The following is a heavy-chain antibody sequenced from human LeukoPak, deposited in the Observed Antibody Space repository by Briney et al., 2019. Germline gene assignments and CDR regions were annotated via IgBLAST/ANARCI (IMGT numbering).Heavy chain of an antibody. CDR2: MSGSDGST. D-gene: IGHD3-9*01. V-gene: IGHV3-23*01. CDR1: GFTFSSYG. J-gene: IGHJ3*02. Sequence: GGSLRLSCAASGFTFSSYGMSWVRQAPGKGLEWVSAMSGSDGSTYYADSVKGRFTISRDNSKNTLYLHMNSLRVEDTAVYYCAKDLYLRYFDWLPGDSFDIWGQGTTVTVSS. CDR3: AKDLYLRYFDWLPGDSFDI.